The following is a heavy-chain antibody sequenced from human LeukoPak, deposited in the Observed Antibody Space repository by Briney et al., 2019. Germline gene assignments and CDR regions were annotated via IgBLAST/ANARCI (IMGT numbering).Heavy chain of an antibody. CDR2: ISGSGGNT. J-gene: IGHJ6*02. Sequence: GASVKVSCKASGGTFSSHAMSWVRQAPGKGLEWVSAISGSGGNTYYADSVKGRFTISRDNSKNTLYLQMNSLRAEDTAVYYCARDYSGYDRSSPDVWGQGTTVTVSS. V-gene: IGHV3-23*01. CDR3: ARDYSGYDRSSPDV. CDR1: GGTFSSHA. D-gene: IGHD5-12*01.